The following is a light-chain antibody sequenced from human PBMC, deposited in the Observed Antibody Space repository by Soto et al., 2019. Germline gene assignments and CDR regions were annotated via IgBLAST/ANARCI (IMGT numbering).Light chain of an antibody. CDR2: AAS. CDR1: QSVSSY. V-gene: IGKV3-11*01. J-gene: IGKJ1*01. Sequence: EIVLTQSPATLSLSPGKRPTLSCMASQSVSSYLVWYQQKPGHAPRLLSYAASNRATGIPARFSGSGSGTDFTLTISSLEPEDFAVYYCHQYGSSPRTFGQGTKLDI. CDR3: HQYGSSPRT.